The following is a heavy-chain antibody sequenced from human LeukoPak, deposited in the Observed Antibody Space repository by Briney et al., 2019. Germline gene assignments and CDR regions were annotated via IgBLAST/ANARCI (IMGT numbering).Heavy chain of an antibody. CDR3: ARGTIYYYDSSGYYPFDY. J-gene: IGHJ4*02. D-gene: IGHD3-22*01. CDR2: ISAYNGNT. Sequence: ASVKVSCKASGYTFTSYGISWVRQAPGQGLEWMGWISAYNGNTNYAQKVQGRVTMTTGTSTSTAYMELRSLRSDDTAVYYCARGTIYYYDSSGYYPFDYWGQGTLVTVSS. CDR1: GYTFTSYG. V-gene: IGHV1-18*01.